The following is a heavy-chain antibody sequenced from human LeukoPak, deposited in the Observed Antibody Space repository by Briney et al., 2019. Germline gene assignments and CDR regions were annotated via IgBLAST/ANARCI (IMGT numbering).Heavy chain of an antibody. CDR2: ISAYNGNT. D-gene: IGHD3-16*01. Sequence: ASVKVSCKASGYTFTSYGISWVRQAPGQGLEWMGWISAYNGNTNYAQKLQGRVTMTTDKSTSTAYMELRSLRSDDTAVYYCARDFRGTSDSGYWGQGTLVTVSS. J-gene: IGHJ4*02. V-gene: IGHV1-18*01. CDR1: GYTFTSYG. CDR3: ARDFRGTSDSGY.